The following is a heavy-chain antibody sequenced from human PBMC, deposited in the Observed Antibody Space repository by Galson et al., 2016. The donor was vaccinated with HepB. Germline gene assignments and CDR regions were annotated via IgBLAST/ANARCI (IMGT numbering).Heavy chain of an antibody. V-gene: IGHV3-33*01. D-gene: IGHD5-18*01. Sequence: SLRLSCATSGFIFSSYAMHWVRQAPGKGLEWVAVIWHDGSLKYYADSVKGRFTISRDNSKNTMYLQMNSLRGEDTAVYYCARGLAYNYGYFDYWGQGTLVTVSS. CDR1: GFIFSSYA. J-gene: IGHJ4*02. CDR2: IWHDGSLK. CDR3: ARGLAYNYGYFDY.